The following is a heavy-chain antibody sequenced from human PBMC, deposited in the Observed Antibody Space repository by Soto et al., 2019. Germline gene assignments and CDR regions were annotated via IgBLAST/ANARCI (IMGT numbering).Heavy chain of an antibody. CDR2: ILHDGNNK. J-gene: IGHJ4*02. CDR3: ARDDEGGSYCDLGY. D-gene: IGHD3-10*01. Sequence: QVQLVEWGGGVVQPGRSLRLSCAASGFTFSNYLMHWVRQAPGKVLEGVAIILHDGNNKYYADSVKGRFTISRDNSKNTLYLQMNSLRTEDTAIYYCARDDEGGSYCDLGYWGQGTLVTVSS. CDR1: GFTFSNYL. V-gene: IGHV3-30-3*01.